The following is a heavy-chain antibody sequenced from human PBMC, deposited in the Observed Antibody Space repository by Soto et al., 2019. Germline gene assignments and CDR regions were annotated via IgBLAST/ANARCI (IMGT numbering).Heavy chain of an antibody. CDR2: IASDSSYK. J-gene: IGHJ4*02. CDR1: GFTFRTSV. V-gene: IGHV3-30*18. D-gene: IGHD5-18*01. Sequence: QVQLVESGGGVVQPGTSLRLSCAASGFTFRTSVIHWVRQAPGKGLEWLAVIASDSSYKNSTGSVKGRFTISRDNSKSTLYLEMISLRAEDTPVYYCAKEYTAHRHFDYWGLGTLVTVSP. CDR3: AKEYTAHRHFDY.